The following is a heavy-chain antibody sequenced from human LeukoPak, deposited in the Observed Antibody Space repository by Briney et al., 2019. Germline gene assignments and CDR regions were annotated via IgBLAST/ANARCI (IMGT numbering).Heavy chain of an antibody. CDR1: GGSISSSSYY. Sequence: SETLSLTCTVSGGSISSSSYYWGWIRQPPGKGLEWIGSIYYSGSTYYNPSLKSRVTISVDTSKNQFSLKLSSVTTADTAVYYCARDLIFWEPFDYWGQGTLVTVSS. CDR3: ARDLIFWEPFDY. D-gene: IGHD1-26*01. CDR2: IYYSGST. J-gene: IGHJ4*02. V-gene: IGHV4-39*07.